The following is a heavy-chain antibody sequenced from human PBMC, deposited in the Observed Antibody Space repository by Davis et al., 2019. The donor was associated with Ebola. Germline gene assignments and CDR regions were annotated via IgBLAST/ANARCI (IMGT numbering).Heavy chain of an antibody. CDR2: IYYSGST. D-gene: IGHD2-2*01. Sequence: MPSETLSLTCTVSGGSISSYYWSWIRQPPGKGLEWIGYIYYSGSTYYNPSLKSRVTISVDTSKNQFSLKLSSVTAADTAVYYCARDRAGYCSSTSCLYYHGMDVWGQGTTVTVSS. CDR1: GGSISSYY. CDR3: ARDRAGYCSSTSCLYYHGMDV. J-gene: IGHJ6*02. V-gene: IGHV4-59*12.